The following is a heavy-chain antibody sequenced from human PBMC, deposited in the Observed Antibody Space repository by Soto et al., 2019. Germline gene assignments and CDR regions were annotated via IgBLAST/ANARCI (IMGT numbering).Heavy chain of an antibody. CDR2: INAGNGNT. Sequence: ASVKVSCKGSGYDFTTYGITWVRQAPGQRLEWMGWINAGNGNTKYSQKFQGRVTITRDTSASTAYMELSSLRSEDTAVYYCARGGGWYVWFDPWGQGTLVTVSS. D-gene: IGHD6-19*01. CDR1: GYDFTTYG. J-gene: IGHJ5*02. CDR3: ARGGGWYVWFDP. V-gene: IGHV1-3*01.